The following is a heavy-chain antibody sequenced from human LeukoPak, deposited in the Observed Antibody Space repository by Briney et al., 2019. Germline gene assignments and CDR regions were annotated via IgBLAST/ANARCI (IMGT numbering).Heavy chain of an antibody. D-gene: IGHD3-9*01. CDR2: INSDGSST. CDR1: GFTFSSYW. CDR3: ARDRGSTSIGIEFDWLHNWFDP. J-gene: IGHJ5*02. V-gene: IGHV3-74*01. Sequence: PGGSLRLSCAASGFTFSSYWMHWVRQAPGKGLVWVSRINSDGSSTSYADSVKGRFTISRDNAKNTLYLQMNSLRAEDTAVYYCARDRGSTSIGIEFDWLHNWFDPWGQGTLVTVSS.